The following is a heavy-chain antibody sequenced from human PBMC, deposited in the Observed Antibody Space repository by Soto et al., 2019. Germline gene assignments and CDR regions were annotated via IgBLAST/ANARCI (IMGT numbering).Heavy chain of an antibody. Sequence: PGGSLRLSCAASGFTLSSYWMHWVRQAPGMGLVWVSRIQSDGSSTDYADSVKGRFTISRDNAKNTLYLQMDSLRVEDTAVYYCAREKAVAGTTFDYWGQGT. CDR3: AREKAVAGTTFDY. V-gene: IGHV3-74*01. CDR1: GFTLSSYW. J-gene: IGHJ4*02. CDR2: IQSDGSST. D-gene: IGHD6-19*01.